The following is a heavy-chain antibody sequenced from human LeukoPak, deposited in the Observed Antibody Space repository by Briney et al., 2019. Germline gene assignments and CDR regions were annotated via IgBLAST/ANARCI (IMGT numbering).Heavy chain of an antibody. V-gene: IGHV1-69*05. CDR3: ARGVWSGYSYYYYYYMDV. J-gene: IGHJ6*03. D-gene: IGHD3-3*01. Sequence: SVKVSCKASGGTFSSYAISWVRQAPGQGLEWIGGIIPIFGTANYAQKFQGRVTITTDESTSTAYMGLSSLRSEDTAAYYCARGVWSGYSYYYYYYMDVWGKGTTVTVSS. CDR1: GGTFSSYA. CDR2: IIPIFGTA.